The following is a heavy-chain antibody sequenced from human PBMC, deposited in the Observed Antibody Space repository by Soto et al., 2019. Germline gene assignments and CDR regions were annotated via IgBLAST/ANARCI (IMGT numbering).Heavy chain of an antibody. Sequence: QLQLQESGSGLVKPSQTLSLTCAVSGGSISSGGYSWSWIRQPPGKGLEWIGYIYHSGSTYYNPSLKSRVTISVDRSKNQFSLKLSSVTAADTAVYYCARDYGDYEGRGAPLNWGQGTLVTVSS. V-gene: IGHV4-30-2*01. D-gene: IGHD4-17*01. CDR3: ARDYGDYEGRGAPLN. CDR1: GGSISSGGYS. CDR2: IYHSGST. J-gene: IGHJ4*02.